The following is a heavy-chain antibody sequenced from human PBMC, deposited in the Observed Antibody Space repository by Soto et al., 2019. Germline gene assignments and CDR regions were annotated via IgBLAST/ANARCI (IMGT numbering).Heavy chain of an antibody. D-gene: IGHD2-15*01. CDR1: GGSISSSSYY. V-gene: IGHV4-39*01. J-gene: IGHJ5*02. CDR2: IYYSGST. CDR3: ARQTSCSDIGRFDP. Sequence: SETLSLTCTVSGGSISSSSYYWGWIRQPPGKGLEWIGSIYYSGSTYYNPSLKSRVTISVDTSKNQFSLKLSSVTAADTAVYYCARQTSCSDIGRFDPWGQGTLVTVSS.